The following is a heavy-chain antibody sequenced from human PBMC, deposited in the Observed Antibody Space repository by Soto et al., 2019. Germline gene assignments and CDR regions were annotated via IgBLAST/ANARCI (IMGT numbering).Heavy chain of an antibody. V-gene: IGHV3-33*01. CDR3: ARNLADTTAHYAMDV. D-gene: IGHD2-15*01. Sequence: QVQLVESGGGVVQPGRTLRVSCVASGFTFSSDVMHWVRQAPGKGLEWVALIWHDGSDISYGDSVRGRFTISRDNSKNSLYLQMKSRRADDTAVYYCARNLADTTAHYAMDVLGQGTTVTVSS. J-gene: IGHJ6*02. CDR1: GFTFSSDV. CDR2: IWHDGSDI.